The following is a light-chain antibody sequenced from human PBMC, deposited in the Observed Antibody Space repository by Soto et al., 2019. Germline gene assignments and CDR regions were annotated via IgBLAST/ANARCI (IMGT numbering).Light chain of an antibody. CDR1: QAISNY. J-gene: IGKJ5*01. CDR2: AAC. CDR3: QQLNSYPIT. Sequence: DIQLTQSPSFLSASVGGRVTITCRASQAISNYLAWYQQKPGKAPKLLIYAACTLQSGVPSRFSGSGSGTVFTLTISSLRPEDFATYYCQQLNSYPITFGQGTRLEIK. V-gene: IGKV1-9*01.